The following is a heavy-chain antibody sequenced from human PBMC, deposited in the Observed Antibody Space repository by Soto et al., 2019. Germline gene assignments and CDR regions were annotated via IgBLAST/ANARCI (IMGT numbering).Heavy chain of an antibody. CDR1: GGTFSSYA. V-gene: IGHV1-69*06. Sequence: SVKVSCKASGGTFSSYAISWVRQAPGQGLEWMGGIIPIFGTANYAQKFRGRVTITADKSTSTAYMELSSLRSEDTAVYYCARDNMQLGYNWFDPWGQGTLVTVSS. CDR2: IIPIFGTA. CDR3: ARDNMQLGYNWFDP. D-gene: IGHD6-13*01. J-gene: IGHJ5*02.